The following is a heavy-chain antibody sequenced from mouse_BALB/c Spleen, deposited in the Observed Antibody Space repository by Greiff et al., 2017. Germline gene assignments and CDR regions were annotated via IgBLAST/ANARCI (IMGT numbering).Heavy chain of an antibody. V-gene: IGHV3-6*02. CDR2: ISYDGSN. Sequence: DVQLQESGPGLVKPSQSLSLTCSVTGYSITSGYYWNWIRQFPGNKLEWMGYISYDGSNNYNPSLKNRISITRDTSKNQFFLKLNSVTTEDTATYYCAGGFYWYFDVWGAGTTVTVSS. J-gene: IGHJ1*01. CDR3: AGGFYWYFDV. CDR1: GYSITSGYY.